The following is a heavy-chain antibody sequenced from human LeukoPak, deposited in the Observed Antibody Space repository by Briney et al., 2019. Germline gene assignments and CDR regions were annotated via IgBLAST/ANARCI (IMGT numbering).Heavy chain of an antibody. CDR2: FGGSGDST. D-gene: IGHD2-21*02. J-gene: IGHJ4*02. Sequence: AGGSLRLSCAASGFTFSNYAMSWVRQAPGKGLEWVSVFGGSGDSTYYADSVKGRFTISRDNSNNTLYLLMSSLRAEDTAVYYCAKNTLSTCYSALHYWGQGTLVTVSS. CDR3: AKNTLSTCYSALHY. V-gene: IGHV3-23*01. CDR1: GFTFSNYA.